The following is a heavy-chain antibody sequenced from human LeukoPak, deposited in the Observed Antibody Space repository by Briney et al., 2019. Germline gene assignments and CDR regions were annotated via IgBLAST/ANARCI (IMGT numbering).Heavy chain of an antibody. J-gene: IGHJ4*02. CDR2: ISPNSGGT. D-gene: IGHD3-10*01. Sequence: GASVKVSCKASGYTFTDYNIHWVRRAPGQGLEWMGWISPNSGGTNYAQKFQGRVTMTRDTSITTAYMELSRLRSDDTAMYYCTVWFGELTHWGQGTLVTVSS. CDR1: GYTFTDYN. CDR3: TVWFGELTH. V-gene: IGHV1-2*02.